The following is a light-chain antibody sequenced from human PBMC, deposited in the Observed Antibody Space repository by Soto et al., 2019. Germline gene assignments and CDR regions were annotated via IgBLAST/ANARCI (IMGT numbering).Light chain of an antibody. V-gene: IGLV4-69*01. Sequence: HLVLTQSPSASASLGASVKLTCTLSSGYSTYAIAWHQQQSEKGPRFLMKINYDGTHSKGDGFFDRFSGSSSGAERHLTISSLQSEDEADYYCQSLGTGIQVCGGGTKLPVL. CDR1: SGYSTYA. CDR2: INYDGTH. J-gene: IGLJ3*02. CDR3: QSLGTGIQV.